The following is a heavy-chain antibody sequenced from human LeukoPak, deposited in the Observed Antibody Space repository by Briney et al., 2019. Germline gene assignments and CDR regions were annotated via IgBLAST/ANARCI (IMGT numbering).Heavy chain of an antibody. V-gene: IGHV3-33*08. CDR1: GFTFSSYS. CDR3: AIVGPYPIAVAGLDY. Sequence: PGGSLRLSCAASGFTFSSYSMNWLRQAPGKGLEWVAVIWYDGSNKYYADSVKGRFTISRDNSKNTLYLQMNSLRAEDTAVYYCAIVGPYPIAVAGLDYWGQGTLVTVSS. J-gene: IGHJ4*02. D-gene: IGHD6-19*01. CDR2: IWYDGSNK.